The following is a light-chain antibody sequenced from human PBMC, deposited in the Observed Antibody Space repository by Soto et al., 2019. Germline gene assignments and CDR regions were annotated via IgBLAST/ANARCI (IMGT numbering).Light chain of an antibody. V-gene: IGKV3-15*01. CDR1: QSVNSN. CDR3: QQYKNWRT. CDR2: GAS. J-gene: IGKJ2*01. Sequence: EIVMTQSPATLSVSPGERATFSCRASQSVNSNLAWYQQKPGQAPRLPIYGASTRATGIPARFSGSGSGTEFTLTISSLQSEDLAVYYCQQYKNWRTFGQGTKLEIK.